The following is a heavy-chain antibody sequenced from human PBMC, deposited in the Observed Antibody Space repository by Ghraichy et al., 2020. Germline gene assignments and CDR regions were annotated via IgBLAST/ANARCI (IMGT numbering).Heavy chain of an antibody. J-gene: IGHJ3*02. D-gene: IGHD5-24*01. CDR3: ARLNIEMASDAFDI. V-gene: IGHV4-39*01. Sequence: SETLSLTCTVSGGPIRSRSNSWGWIRQPPGKGLEWIGHIYHSGTTHYNPSLKSRVTISEDTSKTQFSLRLRSVTAADTAVYYCARLNIEMASDAFDIWGQGTMVTVSS. CDR1: GGPIRSRSNS. CDR2: IYHSGTT.